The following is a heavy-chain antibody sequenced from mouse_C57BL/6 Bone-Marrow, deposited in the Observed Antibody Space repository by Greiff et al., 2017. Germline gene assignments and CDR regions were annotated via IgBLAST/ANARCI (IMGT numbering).Heavy chain of an antibody. V-gene: IGHV2-3*01. CDR1: GFSFTSYG. Sequence: VMLVESGPGLVAPSPTLSITCTASGFSFTSYGVSWVRQPPGKGLEWLGVIWGDGSTNYHSALISSLSISKDNSKVQVFLKLNSLQTDDTATYYCAKRDFDYWGQGTTLTVSS. CDR3: AKRDFDY. J-gene: IGHJ2*01. CDR2: IWGDGST.